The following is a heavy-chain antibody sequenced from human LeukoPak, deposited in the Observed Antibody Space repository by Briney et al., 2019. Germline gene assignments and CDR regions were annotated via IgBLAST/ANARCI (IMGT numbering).Heavy chain of an antibody. CDR3: ARGQGERFTDAEYYYYMDV. CDR1: DNAINTGIGY. CDR2: IHYSGTP. D-gene: IGHD3-3*01. V-gene: IGHV4-39*07. J-gene: IGHJ6*03. Sequence: PSETLSLTCIVSDNAINTGIGYWGWIRQPPGKGLEWIGSIHYSGTPHYNPSLKSRVTISVDSSKNRFSLNVSFVTAADTAVYYCARGQGERFTDAEYYYYMDVWGKGTSVTVSS.